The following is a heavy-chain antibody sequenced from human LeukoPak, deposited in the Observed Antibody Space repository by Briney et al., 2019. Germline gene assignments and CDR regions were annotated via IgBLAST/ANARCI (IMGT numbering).Heavy chain of an antibody. J-gene: IGHJ6*03. CDR2: IYTSGST. CDR3: ARADYSSTWSHDYYYMDV. D-gene: IGHD6-13*01. V-gene: IGHV4-61*02. Sequence: SETLSLTCTASGGSISSGSYYWSWIRQPAGKGLEWIGRIYTSGSTNYNPSLKSRVTISVDTSKNQFSLKLSSVTAADTAVYYCARADYSSTWSHDYYYMDVWGKGTTVTVSS. CDR1: GGSISSGSYY.